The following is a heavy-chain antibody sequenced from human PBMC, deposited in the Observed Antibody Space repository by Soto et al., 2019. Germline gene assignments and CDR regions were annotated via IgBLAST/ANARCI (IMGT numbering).Heavy chain of an antibody. V-gene: IGHV4-39*01. Sequence: SETLSLTCTVSGGSISGGGTYWSWIRQPPGKGLEWIGSIYYSGSTYYNPSLKSRVTISVDTSNNQLSLKLSSVTAADTAVYYCARHYGYYSHYMDVWTKGTTVTVSS. D-gene: IGHD3-10*01. CDR3: ARHYGYYSHYMDV. J-gene: IGHJ6*03. CDR1: GGSISGGGTY. CDR2: IYYSGST.